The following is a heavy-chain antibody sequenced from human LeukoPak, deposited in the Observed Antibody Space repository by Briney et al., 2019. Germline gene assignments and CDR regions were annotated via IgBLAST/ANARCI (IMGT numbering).Heavy chain of an antibody. Sequence: SGPTLVNPTQTLTLTCTFSGFSLSTSGMRVSWIRQPPGKALEWLARIDRDDDKFYSTSLKTRLTISKDTSKNQVVLTMTNMDPVDTGTYYCARMGEYSYGGSYYFDYWGQGTLVTVSS. J-gene: IGHJ4*02. CDR3: ARMGEYSYGGSYYFDY. CDR1: GFSLSTSGMR. V-gene: IGHV2-70*04. D-gene: IGHD5-18*01. CDR2: IDRDDDK.